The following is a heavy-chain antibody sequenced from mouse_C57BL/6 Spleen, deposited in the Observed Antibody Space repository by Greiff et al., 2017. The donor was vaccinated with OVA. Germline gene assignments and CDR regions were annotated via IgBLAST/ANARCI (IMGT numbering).Heavy chain of an antibody. CDR2: IYPGSGST. CDR3: ASWGGGYYVGGFAY. Sequence: QVQLQQPGAELVKPGASVKMSCKASGYTFTSYWITWVKQRPGQGLEWIGDIYPGSGSTNYNEKFKSKATLTGDTSSSTAYMQLSSLTSEDSAVYYCASWGGGYYVGGFAYWGQGTLVTVAA. D-gene: IGHD2-3*01. CDR1: GYTFTSYW. V-gene: IGHV1-55*01. J-gene: IGHJ3*01.